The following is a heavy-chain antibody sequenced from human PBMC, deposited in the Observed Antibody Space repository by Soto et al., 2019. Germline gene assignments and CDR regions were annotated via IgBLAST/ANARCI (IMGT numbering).Heavy chain of an antibody. J-gene: IGHJ6*03. Sequence: PSETLSLTCTVSGVSIISSSYYWGLIRQSPGKGLEWIGSFYYSGSTYYSPSLRSRVSISGDTSRKQISLRLSSVTAAATAVYYFARISVASRYMYVCGKGTTVIVAS. CDR1: GVSIISSSYY. D-gene: IGHD5-12*01. V-gene: IGHV4-39*01. CDR3: ARISVASRYMYV. CDR2: FYYSGST.